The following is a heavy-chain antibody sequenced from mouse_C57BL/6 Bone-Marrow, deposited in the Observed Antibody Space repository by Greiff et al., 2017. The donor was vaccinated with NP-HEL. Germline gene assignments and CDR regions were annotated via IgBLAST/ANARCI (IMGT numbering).Heavy chain of an antibody. CDR1: GYTFTSYW. CDR3: TREDLTTVVAPYYAMDY. D-gene: IGHD1-1*01. CDR2: IYPGNSDT. V-gene: IGHV1-5*01. J-gene: IGHJ4*01. Sequence: EVQLVESGTVLARPGASVKMSCKTSGYTFTSYWMHWVKQRPGQGLEWIGAIYPGNSDTSYNQKFKGKAKLTAVTSASTAYMELSSLTNEDSAVYYCTREDLTTVVAPYYAMDYWGQGTSVTVSS.